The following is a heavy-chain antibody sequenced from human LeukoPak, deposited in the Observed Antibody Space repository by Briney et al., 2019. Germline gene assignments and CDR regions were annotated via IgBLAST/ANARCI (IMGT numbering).Heavy chain of an antibody. Sequence: ASVKVSCKASGYTFTSYGISWVRQAPGQGLGWMGWISAYNGNTNYAQKLQGRVTMTTDTSTSTAYMELRSLRSDDTAVYYCAREVFAYSSQAFDIWGQGTMVTVSS. CDR1: GYTFTSYG. D-gene: IGHD6-13*01. CDR2: ISAYNGNT. V-gene: IGHV1-18*01. CDR3: AREVFAYSSQAFDI. J-gene: IGHJ3*02.